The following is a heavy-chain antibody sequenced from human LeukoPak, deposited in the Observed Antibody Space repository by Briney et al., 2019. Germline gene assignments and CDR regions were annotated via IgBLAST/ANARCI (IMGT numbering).Heavy chain of an antibody. D-gene: IGHD2-15*01. V-gene: IGHV3-33*06. Sequence: GGSLRLSCAASGFTFSSYGFHWVRQAPGKGLEWVAVIWYDGSNKYYADSVKGRFTISRDSSKNTLYLQMNSLRAEDTAVYYCAKDGSGGGWKWFNPWGQGTLVTVSS. CDR2: IWYDGSNK. CDR1: GFTFSSYG. J-gene: IGHJ5*02. CDR3: AKDGSGGGWKWFNP.